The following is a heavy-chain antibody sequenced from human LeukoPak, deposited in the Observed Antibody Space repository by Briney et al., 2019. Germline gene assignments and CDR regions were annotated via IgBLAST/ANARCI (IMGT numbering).Heavy chain of an antibody. CDR1: GGSISGYY. V-gene: IGHV4-59*01. Sequence: SETLSLTCTASGGSISGYYWAWIRQPPGKVLEWIGYIHYSGNTNYNPSLKSRVSMSVDTSKNQFSLILTSVTAADTAVYYCTKIANGGLSDYWGQGTLVTVSS. CDR2: IHYSGNT. J-gene: IGHJ4*02. CDR3: TKIANGGLSDY. D-gene: IGHD2-8*01.